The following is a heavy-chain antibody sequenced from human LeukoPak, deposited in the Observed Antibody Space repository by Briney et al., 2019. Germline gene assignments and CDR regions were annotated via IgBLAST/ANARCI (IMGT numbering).Heavy chain of an antibody. V-gene: IGHV4-59*01. CDR1: GGSISSYY. CDR2: IYKIGTT. D-gene: IGHD2-15*01. J-gene: IGHJ4*02. Sequence: SETLSLTCTVSGGSISSYYWSWIRQPPGEGLEWIGHIYKIGTTNYNPSLKSRLTISADTSKNQFSLKLRSVTAADTAVYYCVIGVGWQPDYWGQGALVTVSS. CDR3: VIGVGWQPDY.